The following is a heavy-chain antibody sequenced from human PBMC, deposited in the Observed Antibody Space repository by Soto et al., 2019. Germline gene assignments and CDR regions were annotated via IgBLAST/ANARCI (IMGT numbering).Heavy chain of an antibody. Sequence: SETLSLTCTVSGGSISSGGYYWSWIRQHPGKGLEWIGYIYYSGSTYYNPSLKSRVTISVDTSKNQFSLNLSSVTAADTAVYYCARADHSSSSEGANWFDPWGQGTLVTVSS. D-gene: IGHD6-6*01. CDR3: ARADHSSSSEGANWFDP. V-gene: IGHV4-31*03. J-gene: IGHJ5*02. CDR1: GGSISSGGYY. CDR2: IYYSGST.